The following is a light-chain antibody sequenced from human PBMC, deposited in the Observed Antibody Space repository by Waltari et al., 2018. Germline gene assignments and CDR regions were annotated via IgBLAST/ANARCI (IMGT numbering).Light chain of an antibody. J-gene: IGLJ2*01. CDR1: ALPKRY. CDR2: NDN. V-gene: IGLV3-25*03. Sequence: SYELTQPPSVSVSPGQTARITCSGAALPKRYVYWYQQKPGQAPVVLIFNDNERPSAIPERFSGSSSGTTVTLTISGVQAEDEADYYCQSTDSTVSYPVVFGGGTKLTVL. CDR3: QSTDSTVSYPVV.